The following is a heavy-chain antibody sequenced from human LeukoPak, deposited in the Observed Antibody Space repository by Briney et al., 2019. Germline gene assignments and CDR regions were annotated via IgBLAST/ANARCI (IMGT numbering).Heavy chain of an antibody. V-gene: IGHV4-59*01. Sequence: SETLSLTCTVSGDSISSYYWSWIRQPPGKGLEWIGYIYYSGSTNYNPSLKSRVTISVDTSKNQFSLKLSSVTAADTAVYYCARDDSSGYYDYWGQGTLVTVSS. D-gene: IGHD3-22*01. CDR3: ARDDSSGYYDY. CDR2: IYYSGST. CDR1: GDSISSYY. J-gene: IGHJ4*02.